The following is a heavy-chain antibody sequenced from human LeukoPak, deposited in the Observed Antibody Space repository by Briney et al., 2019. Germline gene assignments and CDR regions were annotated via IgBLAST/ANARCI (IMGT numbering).Heavy chain of an antibody. Sequence: SVKVSCKASGYTFTSYGISWVRQAPGQGLEWMGRIIPILNIANYTQKFQGRVTMTADKSTTTAYMELASLRSEDTAVYYCAREINNWFDPWGQGTLVTVSS. CDR3: AREINNWFDP. J-gene: IGHJ5*02. CDR2: IIPILNIA. V-gene: IGHV1-69*04. CDR1: GYTFTSYG.